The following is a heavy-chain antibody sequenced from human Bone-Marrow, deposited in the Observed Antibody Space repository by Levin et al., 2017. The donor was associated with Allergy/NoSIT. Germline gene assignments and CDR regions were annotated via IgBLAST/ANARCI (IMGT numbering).Heavy chain of an antibody. V-gene: IGHV4-39*07. CDR1: GGSISSSSYY. D-gene: IGHD3-22*01. CDR3: AGQGSSSGYYPHYYDGMDV. J-gene: IGHJ6*02. Sequence: SETLSLTCTVSGGSISSSSYYWGWIRQPPGKGLEWIGSIYYSGGTYYNPSLKSRVTISVDTSKNQFSLKLSSVTAADTAVYYWAGQGSSSGYYPHYYDGMDVWGQGTTVTVSS. CDR2: IYYSGGT.